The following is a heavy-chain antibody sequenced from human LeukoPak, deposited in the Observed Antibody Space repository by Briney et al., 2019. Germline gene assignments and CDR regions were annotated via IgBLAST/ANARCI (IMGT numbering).Heavy chain of an antibody. CDR1: GYSISGGYY. V-gene: IGHV4-38-2*01. J-gene: IGHJ4*02. CDR3: VRTTYYYDTSGHLGFDH. D-gene: IGHD3-22*01. Sequence: SETLSLTCAVSGYSISGGYYWGWIRQPPGKGLEWIGNIFHSGISHYNPSLSSRLTMSVDTSKNQFSLNLRSVTAVDTAVYYCVRTTYYYDTSGHLGFDHWGQGTLVTVSS. CDR2: IFHSGIS.